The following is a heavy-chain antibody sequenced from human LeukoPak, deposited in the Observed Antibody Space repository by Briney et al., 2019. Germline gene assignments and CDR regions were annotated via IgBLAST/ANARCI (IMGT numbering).Heavy chain of an antibody. CDR2: ISYDGSNK. V-gene: IGHV3-30*18. Sequence: PGRSLRLSCAASGFTFSSYGMHWVRQAPGKGLEWVAVISYDGSNKYYADSVKGRFTISRDNSKNTLYLQMNSLRAEDTAVYYCAKERRDGSWYRYYFDCWGQGTLVTVSS. J-gene: IGHJ4*02. CDR3: AKERRDGSWYRYYFDC. CDR1: GFTFSSYG. D-gene: IGHD6-13*01.